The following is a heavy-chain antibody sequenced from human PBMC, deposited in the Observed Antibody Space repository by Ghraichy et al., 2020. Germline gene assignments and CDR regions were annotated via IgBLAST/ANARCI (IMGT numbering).Heavy chain of an antibody. CDR3: AKERSWSGMYYFDY. CDR1: GFTFSSYG. Sequence: GESLNISCAASGFTFSSYGMHWVRQAPGKGLEWVAFIRYDGSNKYYADSVKGRFTISRDNSKNTLYLQMNSLRAEDTAVYYCAKERSWSGMYYFDYWGQGTLVTVSS. J-gene: IGHJ4*02. D-gene: IGHD3-3*01. CDR2: IRYDGSNK. V-gene: IGHV3-30*02.